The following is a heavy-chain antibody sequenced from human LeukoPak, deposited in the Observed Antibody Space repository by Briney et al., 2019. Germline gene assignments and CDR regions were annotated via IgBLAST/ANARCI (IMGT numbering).Heavy chain of an antibody. J-gene: IGHJ6*03. CDR3: AREAAMVISPSNRYRYYYYYYMDV. V-gene: IGHV3-49*04. D-gene: IGHD5-18*01. CDR1: GFTFGDYA. Sequence: GGSLRLSCTASGFTFGDYAMSWVRQAPGKGLEWVGFIRSKAYGGTTEYAASVKGRFTISRDDSKSIAYLQMNSLKTEDTAVYYCAREAAMVISPSNRYRYYYYYYMDVWGKGTTVTVSS. CDR2: IRSKAYGGTT.